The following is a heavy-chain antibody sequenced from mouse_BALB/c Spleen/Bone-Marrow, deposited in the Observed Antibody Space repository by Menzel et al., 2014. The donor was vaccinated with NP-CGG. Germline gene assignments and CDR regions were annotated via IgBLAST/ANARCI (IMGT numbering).Heavy chain of an antibody. CDR2: ISNGGGST. CDR1: GFTFSDYY. J-gene: IGHJ2*01. D-gene: IGHD2-4*01. V-gene: IGHV5-12*02. CDR3: ARHSDYDYFDY. Sequence: EVQGVESGGGLVQPGGSLKLSCATSGFTFSDYYMYWVRQTPEKRLEWVAYISNGGGSTYYPDTVKGRFTISRDNAMNTLYLQMSRLKSEDTAMYYCARHSDYDYFDYWGQGTTLTVSS.